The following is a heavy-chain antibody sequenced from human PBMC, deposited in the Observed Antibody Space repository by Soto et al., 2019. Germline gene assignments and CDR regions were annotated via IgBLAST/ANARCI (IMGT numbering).Heavy chain of an antibody. CDR3: ATYYGSGSYFPDHYYYGMDV. J-gene: IGHJ6*02. V-gene: IGHV1-8*01. D-gene: IGHD3-10*01. CDR2: MNPNSGNT. Sequence: ASVKVSCKASGYTFTSYDINWVRQATGQGLEWLGWMNPNSGNTGYAQKFQGRVTMTRNTSISTAYMELSSLRAEDTAVYYCATYYGSGSYFPDHYYYGMDVWGQGTTVTVSS. CDR1: GYTFTSYD.